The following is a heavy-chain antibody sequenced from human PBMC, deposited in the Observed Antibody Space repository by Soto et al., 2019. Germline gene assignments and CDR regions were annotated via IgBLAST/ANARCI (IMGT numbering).Heavy chain of an antibody. CDR1: GGSISSSNW. CDR3: ARNYGANYSDSSGYYSRDNWFDP. V-gene: IGHV4-4*02. J-gene: IGHJ5*02. CDR2: IYHSGST. D-gene: IGHD3-22*01. Sequence: SETLSLTCAVSGGSISSSNWWSWVRQPPGKGLEWIGEIYHSGSTNYNPSLKSRVTISVDKSKNQFSLKLSSVTAADTAVYYCARNYGANYSDSSGYYSRDNWFDPWGQGTLVTVSS.